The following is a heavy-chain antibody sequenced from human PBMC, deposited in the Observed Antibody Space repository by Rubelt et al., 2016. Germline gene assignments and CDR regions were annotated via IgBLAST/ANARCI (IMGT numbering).Heavy chain of an antibody. CDR2: ISSTSSSI. Sequence: SGFTFSTYRLNWVRQAPGKGLEWISYISSTSSSIYYADSVKGRFTFSRDNAKNSRYLQMNGLRAEDAAVYYCAGDNWNYDLFDYWGQGTLVTVSS. D-gene: IGHD1-7*01. J-gene: IGHJ4*02. V-gene: IGHV3-48*04. CDR3: AGDNWNYDLFDY. CDR1: GFTFSTYR.